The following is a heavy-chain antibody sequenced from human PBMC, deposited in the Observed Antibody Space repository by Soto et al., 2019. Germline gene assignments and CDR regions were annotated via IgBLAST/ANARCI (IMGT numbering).Heavy chain of an antibody. D-gene: IGHD2-8*01. Sequence: PSETLSLTCTVSGGSISSYYWSWIRQPPGKGLEWIGYIYYSGSTNYNPSLKSRVTISVDTSKNQFSLKLSSVTAADTAVYYCARGYCTNGVCYGLDWFDPWGQGTLVTVSS. CDR3: ARGYCTNGVCYGLDWFDP. V-gene: IGHV4-59*01. J-gene: IGHJ5*02. CDR1: GGSISSYY. CDR2: IYYSGST.